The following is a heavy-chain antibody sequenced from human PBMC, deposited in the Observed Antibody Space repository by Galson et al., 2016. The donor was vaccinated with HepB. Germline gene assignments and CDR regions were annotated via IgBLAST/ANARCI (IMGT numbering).Heavy chain of an antibody. CDR2: ISYDGSNK. Sequence: SLRLSCAASGFTFSSYGMHWVRQAPGKGLEWVAVISYDGSNKYYADSVKGRFTISRDNSKITLYLQMNSLRAEDTAVYYCAKDTARYCSSTSCSYGMDVWGQGTTVTVSS. V-gene: IGHV3-30*18. CDR3: AKDTARYCSSTSCSYGMDV. CDR1: GFTFSSYG. D-gene: IGHD2-2*01. J-gene: IGHJ6*02.